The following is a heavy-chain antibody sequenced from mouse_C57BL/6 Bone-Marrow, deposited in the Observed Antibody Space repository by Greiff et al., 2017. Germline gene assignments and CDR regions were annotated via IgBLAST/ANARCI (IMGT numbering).Heavy chain of an antibody. J-gene: IGHJ3*01. Sequence: QVQLKQSGAELVKPGASVKMSCKASGYTFTSYWITWVKQRPGQGLEWIGDIYPGSGSTNYNEKFKSKATLTVDTSSSTAYMQLSSLTSEDSAVYYCARDGYGWFAYWGQGTLVTVSA. CDR2: IYPGSGST. CDR3: ARDGYGWFAY. V-gene: IGHV1-55*01. CDR1: GYTFTSYW. D-gene: IGHD2-2*01.